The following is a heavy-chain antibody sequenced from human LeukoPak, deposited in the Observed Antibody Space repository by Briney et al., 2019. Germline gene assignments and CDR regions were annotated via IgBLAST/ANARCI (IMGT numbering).Heavy chain of an antibody. CDR2: MNPNSGNT. CDR3: ARGFGCSGGSCYDWFDP. D-gene: IGHD2-15*01. V-gene: IGHV1-8*01. Sequence: ASVKVSCKASGYTFTSYDINWVRQATGQGLEWMGWMNPNSGNTGYAQKFQGRVTMTRNTSISTAYMELGSLRSEDTAVYYCARGFGCSGGSCYDWFDPWGQGTLVTVSS. J-gene: IGHJ5*02. CDR1: GYTFTSYD.